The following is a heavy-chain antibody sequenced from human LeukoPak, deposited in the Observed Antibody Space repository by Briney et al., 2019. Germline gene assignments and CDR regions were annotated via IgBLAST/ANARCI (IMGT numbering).Heavy chain of an antibody. CDR3: ASHRCSGGSCYGLDP. V-gene: IGHV4-59*08. D-gene: IGHD2-15*01. J-gene: IGHJ5*02. CDR1: GGSISSYY. Sequence: SETLSLTCTVSGGSISSYYWSWIRQPPGKGLEWIGYIYYSGSTNYNPSLKSRVTISVDTSKNQFSLKLSSVTAADTAVYYCASHRCSGGSCYGLDPWGQGTLVTVSS. CDR2: IYYSGST.